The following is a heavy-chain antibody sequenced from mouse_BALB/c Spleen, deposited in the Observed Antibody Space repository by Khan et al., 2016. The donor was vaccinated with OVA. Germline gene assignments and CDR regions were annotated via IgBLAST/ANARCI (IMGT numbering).Heavy chain of an antibody. V-gene: IGHV1S137*01. D-gene: IGHD2-14*01. Sequence: QVQLKQSGPELVRPGVSVKISCKGSGYTFTDYAMHWVKQSHAKSLEWIGVISPYSGHTNYNQKFKGKATLTVDKSSSTAYMELARLTSEDSAIYDGARPCTSRAYFDVWGAGTTVTVSA. J-gene: IGHJ1*01. CDR3: ARPCTSRAYFDV. CDR1: GYTFTDYA. CDR2: ISPYSGHT.